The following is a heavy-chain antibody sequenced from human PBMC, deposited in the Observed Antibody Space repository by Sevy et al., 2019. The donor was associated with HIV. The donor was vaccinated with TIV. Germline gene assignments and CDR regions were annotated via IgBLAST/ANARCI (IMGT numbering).Heavy chain of an antibody. V-gene: IGHV3-30-3*01. CDR2: ISYDGSNK. CDR3: ARGPYSMVRGVIPKYYFDY. D-gene: IGHD3-10*01. J-gene: IGHJ4*02. CDR1: GFTFSSYA. Sequence: GGSLRLSCAASGFTFSSYAMHWVRQAPGKGLEWVAVISYDGSNKYYADSVKGRFTISRDNSKNTLYLQMNGLRAEDTAVYYCARGPYSMVRGVIPKYYFDYWGQGTLVTVSS.